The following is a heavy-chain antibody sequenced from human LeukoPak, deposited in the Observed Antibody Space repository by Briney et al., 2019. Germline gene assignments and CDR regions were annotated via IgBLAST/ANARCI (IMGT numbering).Heavy chain of an antibody. J-gene: IGHJ4*02. V-gene: IGHV3-30-3*01. CDR1: GFTFSSYA. CDR2: ISYDGSNK. D-gene: IGHD3-10*01. Sequence: QSGGSLRLSCAASGFTFSSYAMHWVRQAPGKGLEWVAVISYDGSNKYYADSVKGRFTISRDNSKNTLYLQMNSLRAEDTAVYYCARGGFGEFGFDYWGQGTLVTVSS. CDR3: ARGGFGEFGFDY.